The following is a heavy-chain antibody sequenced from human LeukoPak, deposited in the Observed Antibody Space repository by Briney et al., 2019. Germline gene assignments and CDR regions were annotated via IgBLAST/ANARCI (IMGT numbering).Heavy chain of an antibody. CDR1: GYTFTSYY. J-gene: IGHJ4*02. CDR3: AREEFAYYSFDY. Sequence: ASVKVSCKASGYTFTSYYMHWVQQAPGQGLEWMGIINPSGGSTSYAQKFQGRVTMTRDTSTSTVYMELSSLRSEDTAVYYCAREEFAYYSFDYWGQGTLVTVSS. D-gene: IGHD2-21*01. CDR2: INPSGGST. V-gene: IGHV1-46*01.